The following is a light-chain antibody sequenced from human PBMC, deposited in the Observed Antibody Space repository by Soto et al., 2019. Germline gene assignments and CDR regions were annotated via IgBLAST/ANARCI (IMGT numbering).Light chain of an antibody. CDR3: QQLNSYPFLT. J-gene: IGKJ4*01. Sequence: DIQLTQSPSFLSASVGDRVTITCRASQGISSYLAWYQQKPGKAPKLLIYAASTLQSGVPSRLSGSGSGTEFTLTISSLQPEDFATYYCQQLNSYPFLTFGGGTKVEIK. CDR1: QGISSY. CDR2: AAS. V-gene: IGKV1-9*01.